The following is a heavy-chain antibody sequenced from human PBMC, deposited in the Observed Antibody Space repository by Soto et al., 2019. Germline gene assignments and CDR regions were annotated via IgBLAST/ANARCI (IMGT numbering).Heavy chain of an antibody. J-gene: IGHJ3*02. Sequence: SETLSLTCTVSGGSISSYYWSWIRQPPGKGLEWIGYIYYSGSTNYNPSLKSRVTISVDTSKNQFSLKLSSVAAADTAVYYCARDLLGSGWWRVGAFDIWGQGTMVTVSS. CDR3: ARDLLGSGWWRVGAFDI. CDR1: GGSISSYY. V-gene: IGHV4-59*01. D-gene: IGHD6-19*01. CDR2: IYYSGST.